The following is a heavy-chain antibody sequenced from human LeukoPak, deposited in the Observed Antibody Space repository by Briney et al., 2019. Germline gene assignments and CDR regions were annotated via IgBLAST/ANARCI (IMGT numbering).Heavy chain of an antibody. CDR1: RFTFSNYA. Sequence: GGSLRLSCAASRFTFSNYAMSWVRQAPGKGLESVSTISDGADDTYYADSVRGRFTISRDNSKNTLYLQMKSLRAEDTAVYYCARRFSRSSGYFDYWGQGTLVTVSS. CDR3: ARRFSRSSGYFDY. CDR2: ISDGADDT. J-gene: IGHJ4*02. V-gene: IGHV3-23*01. D-gene: IGHD3-22*01.